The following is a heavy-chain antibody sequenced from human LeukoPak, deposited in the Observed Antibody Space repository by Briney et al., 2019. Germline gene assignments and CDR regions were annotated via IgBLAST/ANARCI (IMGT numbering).Heavy chain of an antibody. CDR1: GGSVSSTNW. V-gene: IGHV4-4*02. CDR3: AREGGFYRPLDY. Sequence: SETLSLTCGVSGGSVSSTNWWTWIRQPPGKGLEWIGEFHLDGRTNFNPSLQRRLTMSVDLSENHVSLKLTSVTAADTAVYYCAREGGFYRPLDYSGQGTLVTVSS. D-gene: IGHD6-25*01. J-gene: IGHJ4*02. CDR2: FHLDGRT.